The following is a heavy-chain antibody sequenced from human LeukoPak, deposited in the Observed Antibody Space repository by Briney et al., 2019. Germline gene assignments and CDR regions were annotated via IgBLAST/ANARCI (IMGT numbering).Heavy chain of an antibody. V-gene: IGHV4-39*06. CDR3: ARGNSWNLNWFDP. Sequence: PSENLSLTCTVSGGSISSSSYYWRWLRQPPGKGLEWIGSIYYSGSTYYNPSIKSRVTISVDTSKNQFPVKLRSVTAADTAVYYCARGNSWNLNWFDPWGQGTLVTVSS. D-gene: IGHD1-20*01. J-gene: IGHJ5*02. CDR2: IYYSGST. CDR1: GGSISSSSYY.